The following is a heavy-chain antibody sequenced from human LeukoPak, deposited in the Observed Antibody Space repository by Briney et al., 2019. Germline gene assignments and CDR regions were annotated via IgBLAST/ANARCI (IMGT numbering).Heavy chain of an antibody. V-gene: IGHV1-69*13. J-gene: IGHJ3*02. D-gene: IGHD3-22*01. CDR2: IIPIFGTA. Sequence: SVKVSCKASGGTFNSYAISWVRQAPGQGLEWMGGIIPIFGTANYAQKFQGRVTITADESTSTAYMELSSLRSEDTAVYYCARASSGYYDDAFDIWGQGTMVTVSS. CDR1: GGTFNSYA. CDR3: ARASSGYYDDAFDI.